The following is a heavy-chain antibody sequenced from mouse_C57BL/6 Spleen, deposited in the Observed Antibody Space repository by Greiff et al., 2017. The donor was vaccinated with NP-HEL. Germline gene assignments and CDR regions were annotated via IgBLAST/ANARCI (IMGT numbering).Heavy chain of an antibody. D-gene: IGHD2-4*01. CDR3: ARRDDCPFAY. CDR1: GYTFTSYW. J-gene: IGHJ3*01. CDR2: IDPSDSYT. V-gene: IGHV1-50*01. Sequence: QVQLQQPGAELVKPGASVKLSCKASGYTFTSYWMQWVKQRPGQGLEWIGEIDPSDSYTNYNQKFKGKATLTVDTSSSTAYMQLSSLTSEDSAVYYCARRDDCPFAYWGQGTLVTVSA.